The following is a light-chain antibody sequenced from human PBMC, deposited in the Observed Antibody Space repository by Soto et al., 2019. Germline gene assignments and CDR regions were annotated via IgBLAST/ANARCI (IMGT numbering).Light chain of an antibody. CDR2: DVS. V-gene: IGLV2-14*01. CDR3: SSYTVSSTVI. Sequence: QSALTQPASVSGSPGQSITMSCTGTSSDVGGYNYVSWYQQHPGKAPKLLIYDVSNRPSGVSNRFSGSKSGNTASLTISGLQAEDEAGYYCSSYTVSSTVIFGGGTKLTVL. J-gene: IGLJ2*01. CDR1: SSDVGGYNY.